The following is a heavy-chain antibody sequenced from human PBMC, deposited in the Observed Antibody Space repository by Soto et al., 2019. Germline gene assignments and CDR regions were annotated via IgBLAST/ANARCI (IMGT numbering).Heavy chain of an antibody. V-gene: IGHV1-18*01. D-gene: IGHD6-13*01. CDR3: ARGSSSWYTPQWFDP. CDR2: ISAYNGNT. Sequence: GASVKVSCKASGYTFTSYGISWVRQAPGQGLEWMGWISAYNGNTNYAQKLQGRVTMTTDTSTSTAYMELRSLRSDDTAVYYCARGSSSWYTPQWFDPWGQGTLVTSPQ. CDR1: GYTFTSYG. J-gene: IGHJ5*02.